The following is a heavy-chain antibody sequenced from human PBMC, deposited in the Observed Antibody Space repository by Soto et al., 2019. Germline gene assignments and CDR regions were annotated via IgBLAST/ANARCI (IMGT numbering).Heavy chain of an antibody. V-gene: IGHV4-59*08. CDR1: GGSISSYY. CDR3: ARHPQVPYYHKGLDY. D-gene: IGHD3-10*01. J-gene: IGHJ4*02. CDR2: FHYSGST. Sequence: SETLSLTCTVSGGSISSYYWSWIRQPPGKGLEWIGYFHYSGSTNYNPSLKSRVTISVDTSKNQFSLKLSSVTAADTAVYYCARHPQVPYYHKGLDYLGQGILVTVSS.